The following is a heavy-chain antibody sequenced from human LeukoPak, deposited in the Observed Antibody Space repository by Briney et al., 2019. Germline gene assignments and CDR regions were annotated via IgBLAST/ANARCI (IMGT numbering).Heavy chain of an antibody. Sequence: SGTLSLTCAVSGGSISSDYWWSWVRQTPGRELEWIGEIYRSGSTSYSATLKSRVAMSLDTSKNQFSLKLTSVTAADTAVYYCTRNGFYSLDHWGQGTLVTVSS. V-gene: IGHV4-4*02. CDR2: IYRSGST. D-gene: IGHD2-15*01. CDR1: GGSISSDYW. J-gene: IGHJ4*02. CDR3: TRNGFYSLDH.